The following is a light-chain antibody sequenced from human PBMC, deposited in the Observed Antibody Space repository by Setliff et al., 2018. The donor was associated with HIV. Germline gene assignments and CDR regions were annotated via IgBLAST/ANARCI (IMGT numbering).Light chain of an antibody. V-gene: IGLV3-21*04. CDR2: YDP. CDR1: NIGSKS. J-gene: IGLJ1*01. CDR3: QVWDSTTDHYV. Sequence: SYALAQPPSVSLAPGETARITCGGNNIGSKSVHWYQQKPGRAPVLVIFYDPDRLSGIPERFSGSSSGNTATLTISRVDAGDEADYYCQVWDSTTDHYVFGTGTKVTVL.